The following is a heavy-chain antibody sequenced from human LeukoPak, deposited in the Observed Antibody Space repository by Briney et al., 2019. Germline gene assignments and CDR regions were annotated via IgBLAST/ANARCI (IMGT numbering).Heavy chain of an antibody. V-gene: IGHV4-4*07. CDR3: ARDGLYMNGYSYFDY. D-gene: IGHD3-9*01. Sequence: SETLSLSCIVSGFSISSYNWSWIRQTAGKGLEWIGRAHASGVTNYNPYLKSRVSMSVDTSKHQLSHMLSTVTAADTAVYYCARDGLYMNGYSYFDYWGQGTLVTVSS. J-gene: IGHJ4*02. CDR2: AHASGVT. CDR1: GFSISSYN.